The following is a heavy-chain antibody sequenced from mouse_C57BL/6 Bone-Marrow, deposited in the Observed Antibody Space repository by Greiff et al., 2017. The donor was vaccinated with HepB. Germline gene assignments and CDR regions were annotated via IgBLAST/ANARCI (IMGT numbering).Heavy chain of an antibody. Sequence: VQVVESGPGLVQPSQSLSITCTVSGFSLTSYGVHWVRQSPGKGLEWLGVIWSGGSTDYNAAFISRLSISKDNSKCQVFFKMNSLQADDTAIYYCARKGWLLWYFDVWGTGTTVTVSS. CDR3: ARKGWLLWYFDV. CDR1: GFSLTSYG. D-gene: IGHD2-3*01. V-gene: IGHV2-2*01. J-gene: IGHJ1*03. CDR2: IWSGGST.